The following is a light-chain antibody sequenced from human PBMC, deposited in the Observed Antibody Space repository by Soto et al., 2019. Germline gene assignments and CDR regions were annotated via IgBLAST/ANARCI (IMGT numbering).Light chain of an antibody. V-gene: IGLV2-14*01. Sequence: QSALTQPPSASGSPGQSVTISCTGTKNDIGVYDFVSWYQQHPGKAPKLMIYEVSNRPSGVSNRFSGSKSGSTASLTISGLQAEDEATYYCSSYTTSSTRVFGGGTKLTVL. CDR3: SSYTTSSTRV. CDR1: KNDIGVYDF. J-gene: IGLJ3*02. CDR2: EVS.